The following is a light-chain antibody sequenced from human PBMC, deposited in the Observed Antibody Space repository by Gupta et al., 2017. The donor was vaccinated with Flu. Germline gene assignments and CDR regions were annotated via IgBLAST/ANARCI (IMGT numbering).Light chain of an antibody. CDR3: QQYGSSSGLT. Sequence: EIVLPQSPGTLSLSPGARATLSCRASQSVSSSYLAWYQQSPGQAPRLLIYGASNRTTGIPDRFSGGGSGTDFTLTISRLEPEDFAVYYCQQYGSSSGLTFGGGTRVEIK. CDR1: QSVSSSY. V-gene: IGKV3-20*01. CDR2: GAS. J-gene: IGKJ4*01.